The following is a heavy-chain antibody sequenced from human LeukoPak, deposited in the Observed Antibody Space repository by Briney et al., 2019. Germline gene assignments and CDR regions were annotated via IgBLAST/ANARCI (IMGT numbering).Heavy chain of an antibody. J-gene: IGHJ4*02. V-gene: IGHV5-51*01. CDR3: VRQEYYISPYDY. Sequence: PGESLKISCKGSGYSFTSYWIGWVRQMPGKGLEWMGIIYPGDSDIKYSPSFQGQVTISADKSISTTYLQWSSLKASDTAMYYCVRQEYYISPYDYWGQGTLVTVSS. CDR1: GYSFTSYW. CDR2: IYPGDSDI. D-gene: IGHD3-10*01.